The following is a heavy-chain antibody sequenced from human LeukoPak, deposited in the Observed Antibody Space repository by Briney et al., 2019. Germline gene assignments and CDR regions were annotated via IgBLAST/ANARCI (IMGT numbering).Heavy chain of an antibody. CDR3: ARFTGIAARPGHIDY. J-gene: IGHJ4*01. D-gene: IGHD6-6*01. V-gene: IGHV3-11*01. CDR2: ISSSGRTI. Sequence: GGSLRLSCAASGFTFSDYYMSWLHQAPGKGLEGVSYISSSGRTIYYAASVKGRFTNSKENAKNSLYLQMNSLRVEDTAGYYCARFTGIAARPGHIDYCGHRTLGTASS. CDR1: GFTFSDYY.